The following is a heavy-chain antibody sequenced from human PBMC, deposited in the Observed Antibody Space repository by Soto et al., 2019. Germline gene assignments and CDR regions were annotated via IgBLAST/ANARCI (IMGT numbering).Heavy chain of an antibody. J-gene: IGHJ4*02. CDR1: GFTFSSYG. D-gene: IGHD6-6*01. CDR2: IWYDGSSK. Sequence: QVQLVESGGGVVQPGRSLRLSCAASGFTFSSYGMHWVRQAPGKGLERVAVIWYDGSSKYYADSVKGRFTISRDNSTNTVHQQMNSPSAEDKAVYYCTRPSGYSTSGDARLPVDWGQRPLVTVSS. CDR3: TRPSGYSTSGDARLPVD. V-gene: IGHV3-33*01.